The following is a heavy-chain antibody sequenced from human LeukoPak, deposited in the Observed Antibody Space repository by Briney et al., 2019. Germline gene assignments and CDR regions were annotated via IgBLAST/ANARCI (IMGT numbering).Heavy chain of an antibody. CDR3: AKDQEKWLLGVFDI. CDR2: ISGGGST. J-gene: IGHJ3*02. Sequence: GGSLRLSCAASGFTFRSYAMSWVRQAPGKGLEWVSGISGGGSTEYADSVKGRFTISGDNTKNTLILQMNSLRAEDTAVYYCAKDQEKWLLGVFDIWGRGTMVTASS. CDR1: GFTFRSYA. V-gene: IGHV3-23*01. D-gene: IGHD6-19*01.